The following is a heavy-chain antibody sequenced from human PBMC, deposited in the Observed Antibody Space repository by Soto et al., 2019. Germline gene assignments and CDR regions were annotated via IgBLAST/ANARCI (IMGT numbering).Heavy chain of an antibody. CDR1: GGSISSGDYY. V-gene: IGHV4-39*01. D-gene: IGHD2-15*01. J-gene: IGHJ6*02. Sequence: SETLSLTCTVSGGSISSGDYYWSWIRQPPGKGLEWIGEINHSGSTYYNPSLKSRVTLSVDTSKNQFSVRLNSVTAADTAVYYCAPLTVSLSGPYGIHVWGQGTTVTVSS. CDR3: APLTVSLSGPYGIHV. CDR2: INHSGST.